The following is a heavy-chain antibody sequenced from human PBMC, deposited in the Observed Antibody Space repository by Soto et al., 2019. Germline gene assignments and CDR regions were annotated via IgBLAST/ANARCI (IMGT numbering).Heavy chain of an antibody. CDR1: GGTVASSHW. J-gene: IGHJ5*02. V-gene: IGHV4-4*02. D-gene: IGHD2-21*02. CDR3: AREIVTAGGSNYFDP. CDR2: VYHTGDT. Sequence: SETLSLTCGVSGGTVASSHWWSWVRQSPGRGLEWIGNVYHTGDTNFNPSLQSRVTFSVDKSNNQFSLRLTSVTAADTAVYFCAREIVTAGGSNYFDPWGPGTLVTVSS.